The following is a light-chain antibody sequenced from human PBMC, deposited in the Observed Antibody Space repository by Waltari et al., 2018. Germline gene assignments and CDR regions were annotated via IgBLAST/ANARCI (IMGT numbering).Light chain of an antibody. J-gene: IGKJ2*01. CDR2: GAS. CDR3: QQYNNWRT. Sequence: LMTQSPATLSVSPGERATLSCRASQSISRNLAWYQQKPGQAPRLLIDGASTRAPGVPARFSGSGSGTEFTLSISSLQSEDFAVYYCQQYNNWRTFGQGTKLEI. V-gene: IGKV3-15*01. CDR1: QSISRN.